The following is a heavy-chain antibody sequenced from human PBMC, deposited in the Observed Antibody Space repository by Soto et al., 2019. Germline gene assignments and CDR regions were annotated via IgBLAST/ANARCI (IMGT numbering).Heavy chain of an antibody. CDR3: AKGNTSGWYFFDY. CDR1: GFTFSNCA. V-gene: IGHV3-23*01. D-gene: IGHD6-19*01. CDR2: ISGTGRST. J-gene: IGHJ4*02. Sequence: PGGSLRLSCEASGFTFSNCAMSWFRQSPGKGLEWVSGISGTGRSTFYADSVKDRFTISRDNSKNTVYLQMTSLRADDTAVYYCAKGNTSGWYFFDYWGQGTLVTVSS.